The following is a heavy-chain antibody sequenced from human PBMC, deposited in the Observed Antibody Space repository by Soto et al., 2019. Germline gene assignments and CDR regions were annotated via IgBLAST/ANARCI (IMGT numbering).Heavy chain of an antibody. CDR2: INPKSGGT. J-gene: IGHJ6*02. CDR1: GYSFTDYH. D-gene: IGHD2-8*01. Sequence: ASVKVSCKASGYSFTDYHIHWVRQAPGQGLEWLGRINPKSGGTSTAQKFQGWVTMTTGTSIRTASMELTRLTSDDTAIYYCARGDSTDCSNGVCSFFYNHDMDVWGQGTTVTVSS. V-gene: IGHV1-2*04. CDR3: ARGDSTDCSNGVCSFFYNHDMDV.